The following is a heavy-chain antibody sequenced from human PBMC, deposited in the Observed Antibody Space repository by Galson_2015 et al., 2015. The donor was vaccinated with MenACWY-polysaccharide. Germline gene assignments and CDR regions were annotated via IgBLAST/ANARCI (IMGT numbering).Heavy chain of an antibody. CDR1: GFTFRNYA. CDR3: AKMAGVPSYSSGWN. CDR2: ISNSDDST. V-gene: IGHV3-23*01. D-gene: IGHD6-19*01. J-gene: IGHJ4*02. Sequence: SLRLSCAASGFTFRNYAMSWVRQAPGKGLEWVSLISNSDDSTDYADSVKGRFTISRDNSKNTLFLQMNGLRVDDTAVYYCAKMAGVPSYSSGWNWGQGTVVTVSS.